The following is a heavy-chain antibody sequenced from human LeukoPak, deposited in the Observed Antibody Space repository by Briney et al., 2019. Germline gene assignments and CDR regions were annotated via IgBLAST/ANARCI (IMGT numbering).Heavy chain of an antibody. Sequence: PGGSLRLSCAASGFTFSRYAMSWVRQAPGKGLEWVSAISGSGGSTYYADSVKGRFTISRDNSKNTLYLQMNSLRAEDTAVNYCASHDYGDYVSFDYWGQGTLVTVSS. V-gene: IGHV3-23*01. CDR3: ASHDYGDYVSFDY. J-gene: IGHJ4*02. CDR2: ISGSGGST. CDR1: GFTFSRYA. D-gene: IGHD4-17*01.